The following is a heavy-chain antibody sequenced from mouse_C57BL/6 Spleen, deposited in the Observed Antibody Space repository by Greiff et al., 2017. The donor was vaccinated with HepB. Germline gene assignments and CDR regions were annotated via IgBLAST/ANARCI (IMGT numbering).Heavy chain of an antibody. J-gene: IGHJ1*03. CDR1: GFTFSDFY. Sequence: DVMLVESGGGLVQSGRSLRLSCATSGFTFSDFYMEWVRQAPGKGLEWIAASRNKANDYTTEYSASVKGRFIVSRDTSQSILYLQMNALRAEDTAIYYCARGTMVTPYFDVWGTGTTVTVSS. V-gene: IGHV7-1*01. CDR2: SRNKANDYTT. CDR3: ARGTMVTPYFDV. D-gene: IGHD2-2*01.